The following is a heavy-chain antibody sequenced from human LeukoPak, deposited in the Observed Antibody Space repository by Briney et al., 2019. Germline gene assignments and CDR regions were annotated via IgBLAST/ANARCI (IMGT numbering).Heavy chain of an antibody. CDR3: AKAAVPGTKYYIDY. CDR2: ISGSGSST. J-gene: IGHJ4*02. Sequence: GGSLRLPCAASGFTFSSYAVNWVRQAPGKGLEWVSAISGSGSSTYYADSVKGRFTISRDSSKNTVHLQMNTLRAEDTAVYYCAKAAVPGTKYYIDYWGQGTLVTVSS. D-gene: IGHD2-8*01. CDR1: GFTFSSYA. V-gene: IGHV3-23*01.